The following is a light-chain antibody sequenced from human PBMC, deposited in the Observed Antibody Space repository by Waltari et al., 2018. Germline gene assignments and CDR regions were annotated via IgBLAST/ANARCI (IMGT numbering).Light chain of an antibody. J-gene: IGLJ2*01. Sequence: QSALTQPASVSGSPGQSIAISCTGTSSDVGGSNYVSWYQQHPGKAPKPMIYDVSNRPSEVSNRFAAAKSGNTASLTISGLQAEDEADDYCSSYTSSSSVVFGGGTKLTVL. CDR2: DVS. CDR3: SSYTSSSSVV. V-gene: IGLV2-14*03. CDR1: SSDVGGSNY.